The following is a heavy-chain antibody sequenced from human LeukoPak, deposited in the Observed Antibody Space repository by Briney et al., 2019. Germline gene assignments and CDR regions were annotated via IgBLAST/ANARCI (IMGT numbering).Heavy chain of an antibody. V-gene: IGHV1-2*02. Sequence: ASVKVCCKASGYTFTGYYMHWVRQAPGQGLEWMGWINPNSGGTNYAQKFQGRVTMTRDTSISTAYMELSRLRSDDTAVYYCARSRGAARTEVAVFIDYWGQGTLVTVSS. D-gene: IGHD6-6*01. CDR3: ARSRGAARTEVAVFIDY. CDR1: GYTFTGYY. CDR2: INPNSGGT. J-gene: IGHJ4*02.